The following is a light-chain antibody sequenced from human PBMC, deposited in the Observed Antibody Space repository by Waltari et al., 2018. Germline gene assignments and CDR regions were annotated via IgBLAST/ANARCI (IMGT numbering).Light chain of an antibody. CDR1: QGISSY. CDR2: AAS. CDR3: QQYYSYPLT. Sequence: AIRMTQSPSSLSASTGDRDTITCRASQGISSYLAWYQHKPGKAPKLLIYAASTLQSGVPSRFSGSGSGTDFTLTISCLQSEDFATYYCQQYYSYPLTFGGGTKVEIK. V-gene: IGKV1-8*01. J-gene: IGKJ4*01.